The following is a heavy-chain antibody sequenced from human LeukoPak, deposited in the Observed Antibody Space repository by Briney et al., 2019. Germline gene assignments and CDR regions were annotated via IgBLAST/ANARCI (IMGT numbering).Heavy chain of an antibody. CDR1: GFTFSTYG. Sequence: PGRSLRLSCAASGFTFSTYGMHWVRQAPGKGLEWVSVIYSGGSTYYADSVKGRFTISRDNSKNTLYLQMNSLRVEDTAVYYCARTTADYSDYFFLDYWGQGTLVTVSS. CDR3: ARTTADYSDYFFLDY. J-gene: IGHJ4*02. CDR2: IYSGGST. D-gene: IGHD4-11*01. V-gene: IGHV3-53*01.